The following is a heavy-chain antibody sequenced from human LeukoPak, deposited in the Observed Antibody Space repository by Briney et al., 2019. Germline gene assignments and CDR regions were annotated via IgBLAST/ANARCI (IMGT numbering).Heavy chain of an antibody. CDR3: ARHGYSSGSLAWFDP. V-gene: IGHV4-59*07. CDR2: IYYSGST. Sequence: SDTLSLTCTVAGGSISSYYWSWIRQPRGKGLEWIGYIYYSGSTNYNPSLKSRVTISVDTSKNQFYLKLSSVTAADTAVYYCARHGYSSGSLAWFDPWGQGTQVTVSS. J-gene: IGHJ5*02. CDR1: GGSISSYY. D-gene: IGHD6-19*01.